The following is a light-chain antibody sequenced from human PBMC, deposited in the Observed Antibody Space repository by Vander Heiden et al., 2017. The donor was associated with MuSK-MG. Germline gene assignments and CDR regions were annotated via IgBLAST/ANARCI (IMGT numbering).Light chain of an antibody. Sequence: QTVVTQEPWLSLSHGRTVTLTCGLSSGSVAPSYDPGWYQQTPGHAPLTRSDSTNPRSSGVPDRFSGSILGTKAVTNLTEAEEDDESYDYCVLSMGSGPVVFGGGTKLTVL. CDR1: SGSVAPSYD. CDR2: STN. CDR3: VLSMGSGPVV. V-gene: IGLV8-61*01. J-gene: IGLJ2*01.